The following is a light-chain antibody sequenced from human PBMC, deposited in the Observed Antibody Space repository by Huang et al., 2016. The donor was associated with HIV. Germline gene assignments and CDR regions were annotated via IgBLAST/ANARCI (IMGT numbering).Light chain of an antibody. J-gene: IGKJ1*01. Sequence: EIVLTQSPGTLSLSPGERATLSCRASQSVSRSYLGWYQQKAGQAPRLLIYVASSRAPGIPDRFSGSGSGKDFTLTISRLEPEDFAIYYCQQYESSPWTFGQGTKVEMK. V-gene: IGKV3-20*01. CDR3: QQYESSPWT. CDR2: VAS. CDR1: QSVSRSY.